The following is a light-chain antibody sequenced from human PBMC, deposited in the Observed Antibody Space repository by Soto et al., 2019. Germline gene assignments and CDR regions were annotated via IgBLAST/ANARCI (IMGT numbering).Light chain of an antibody. V-gene: IGKV3-20*01. J-gene: IGKJ2*01. CDR3: QQYANSLFT. CDR1: QSVSSNY. Sequence: EIVLTQSPGTLPLSPGERATRSCRASQSVSSNYLVWYQQNPGQAPRPLIYGASSRATGIPDRFSGSGSGTDFTLTISRLEPEDFAVYYCQQYANSLFTFGQGTKLEIK. CDR2: GAS.